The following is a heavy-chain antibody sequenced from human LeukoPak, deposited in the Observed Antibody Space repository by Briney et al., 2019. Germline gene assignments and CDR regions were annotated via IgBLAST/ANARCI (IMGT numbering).Heavy chain of an antibody. CDR2: IYSDSSSA. CDR1: GFTFSSYA. CDR3: ARTGTFYFDY. Sequence: PGRSLRLSCAASGFTFSSYAMSWVRQAPGKGLEWVSRIYSDSSSASYADSVKGRFTISRDSAKNTVYLQMNSLRAEDTAVYYCARTGTFYFDYWGQGTLVTVSS. D-gene: IGHD3-10*01. V-gene: IGHV3-74*01. J-gene: IGHJ4*02.